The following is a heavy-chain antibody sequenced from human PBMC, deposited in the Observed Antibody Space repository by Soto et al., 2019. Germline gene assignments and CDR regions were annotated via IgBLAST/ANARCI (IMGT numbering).Heavy chain of an antibody. CDR2: IYYSGST. J-gene: IGHJ6*03. D-gene: IGHD5-12*01. CDR1: GGSISSYY. Sequence: SETLSLTCTVSGGSISSYYWSWIRQPPGKGLEWIGYIYYSGSTNYNPSLKSRVTISVDTSKNQFSLKLSSVTAADTAVYYCARLVDRGYSGYDFRFNYYYYMDVWGKGTTVTVSS. CDR3: ARLVDRGYSGYDFRFNYYYYMDV. V-gene: IGHV4-59*01.